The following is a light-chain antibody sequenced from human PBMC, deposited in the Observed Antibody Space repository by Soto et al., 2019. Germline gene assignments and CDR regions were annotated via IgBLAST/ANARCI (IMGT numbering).Light chain of an antibody. J-gene: IGKJ1*01. V-gene: IGKV1-5*03. Sequence: DIQMTQSPSTLSASVGDRVTITCRASQSISSWFAWYQQKPGKAPKLLIYTASSLGSGVPSRFSGSGSGTEFTLTISSLQADDFATYYCQHYNSYPWTFGQGTKVEIK. CDR1: QSISSW. CDR3: QHYNSYPWT. CDR2: TAS.